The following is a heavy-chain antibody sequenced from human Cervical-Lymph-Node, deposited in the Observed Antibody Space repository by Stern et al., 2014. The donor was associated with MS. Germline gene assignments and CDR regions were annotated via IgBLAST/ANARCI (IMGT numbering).Heavy chain of an antibody. CDR2: VYPHDSET. V-gene: IGHV5-51*01. D-gene: IGHD3-16*01. Sequence: VQLVESGAELKKPGESLKISCQGSGYHFSRYWIAWVRQMPGKGLEWMGIVYPHDSETRYSLSFLGQVSISVDKSINTAYLQWSSLKASDSAVYFCARLDVKTIAWGAFDIWGQGALVTVSS. J-gene: IGHJ4*02. CDR3: ARLDVKTIAWGAFDI. CDR1: GYHFSRYW.